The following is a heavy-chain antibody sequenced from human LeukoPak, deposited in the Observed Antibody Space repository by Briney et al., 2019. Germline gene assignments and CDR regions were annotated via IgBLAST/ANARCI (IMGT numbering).Heavy chain of an antibody. CDR3: AKEEYSSSWYYFDY. Sequence: GSLRLSCAASGFTFSIYGMHWVRQAPGKGLGWVAFIRYDGSNKYYADSVKGRFTISRDNSKNTLYLQMNGLRAEDTAVYDCAKEEYSSSWYYFDYWGQGTLVTVSS. J-gene: IGHJ4*02. D-gene: IGHD6-13*01. V-gene: IGHV3-30*02. CDR1: GFTFSIYG. CDR2: IRYDGSNK.